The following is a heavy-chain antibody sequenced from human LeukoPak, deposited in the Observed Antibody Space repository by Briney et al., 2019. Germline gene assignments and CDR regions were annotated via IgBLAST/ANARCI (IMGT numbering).Heavy chain of an antibody. D-gene: IGHD3-22*01. CDR3: ASGYDSSGYPPSFDY. V-gene: IGHV1-2*02. CDR2: INPNSGGT. J-gene: IGHJ4*02. Sequence: GASVKVSCKASGYTFTGYYMHWVRQAPGQGLEWMGWINPNSGGTNYAQKFQGRVTMTRDTSISTAYMELSRLRSDDTAVYYCASGYDSSGYPPSFDYWGRGTLVTVSS. CDR1: GYTFTGYY.